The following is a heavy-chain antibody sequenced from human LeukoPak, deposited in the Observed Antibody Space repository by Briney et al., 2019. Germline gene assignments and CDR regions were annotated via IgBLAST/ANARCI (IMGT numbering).Heavy chain of an antibody. CDR1: GYTFTGYY. CDR2: INPNSGGT. V-gene: IGHV1-2*02. Sequence: ASVKVSCKASGYTFTGYYMHWVRQAPGQGLEWMGWINPNSGGTNYAQKFQGRVTMTRDTSISTAYMELSRLRSDDTAVYYCARDLRRYYYDTQVAFDIWGQGTMVTVSS. CDR3: ARDLRRYYYDTQVAFDI. D-gene: IGHD3-22*01. J-gene: IGHJ3*02.